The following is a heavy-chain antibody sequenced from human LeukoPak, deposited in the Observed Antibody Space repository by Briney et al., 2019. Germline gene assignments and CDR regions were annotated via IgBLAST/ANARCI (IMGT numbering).Heavy chain of an antibody. CDR2: ISAYNGNT. CDR3: AGERITIFGVDPPPPFDNWFDP. Sequence: GASVKVSCKASGYTFTSYGISWVRQAPGQGLEWMGWISAYNGNTNYAQKLQGRVTMTTDTSTSTAYMELRSLTSDHTAVYYCAGERITIFGVDPPPPFDNWFDPWGQGTLVTVSS. D-gene: IGHD3-3*01. CDR1: GYTFTSYG. V-gene: IGHV1-18*01. J-gene: IGHJ5*02.